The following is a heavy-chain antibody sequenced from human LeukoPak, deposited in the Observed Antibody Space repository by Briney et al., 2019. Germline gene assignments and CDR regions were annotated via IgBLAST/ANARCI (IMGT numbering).Heavy chain of an antibody. CDR3: ARYDGGSGPFDY. J-gene: IGHJ4*02. V-gene: IGHV3-53*01. D-gene: IGHD3-10*01. CDR1: GFTVRSNY. CDR2: LYSGGNT. Sequence: HTGGSLRLSCAVSGFTVRSNYMSWVRQAPGKGLEWVSVLYSGGNTYYADSVKGRFTISRDSSKNTLYLQMNSLRAEDTAVYYCARYDGGSGPFDYWGQGTLVTVSS.